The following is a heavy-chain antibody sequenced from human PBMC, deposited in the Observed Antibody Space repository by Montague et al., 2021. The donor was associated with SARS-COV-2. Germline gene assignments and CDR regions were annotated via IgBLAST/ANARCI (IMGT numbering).Heavy chain of an antibody. J-gene: IGHJ2*01. Sequence: PALVKPTQTLTLTCTFSGFSLSTSAVGLGWIRQPPGKALEWLALLYWADDKSYSPSLQSRLTITKDTSKNQVVLTMTNMDPVDTATYYCAHVGMVYMGGSCNPKIKDGDFDLWGRGTLVTVSS. D-gene: IGHD2-15*01. CDR3: AHVGMVYMGGSCNPKIKDGDFDL. CDR2: LYWADDK. CDR1: GFSLSTSAVG. V-gene: IGHV2-5*02.